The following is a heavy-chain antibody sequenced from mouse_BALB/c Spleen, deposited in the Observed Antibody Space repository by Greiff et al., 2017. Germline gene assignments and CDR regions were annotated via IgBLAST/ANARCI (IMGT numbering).Heavy chain of an antibody. V-gene: IGHV2-2*02. CDR3: ARITTVVATGYYAMDY. Sequence: LQESGPGLVQPSQSLSITCTVSGFSLTSYGVHWVRQSPGKGLEWLGVIWSGGSTDYNAAFISRLSISKDNSKSQVFFKMNSLQANDTAIYYCARITTVVATGYYAMDYWGQGTSVTVSS. D-gene: IGHD1-1*01. J-gene: IGHJ4*01. CDR1: GFSLTSYG. CDR2: IWSGGST.